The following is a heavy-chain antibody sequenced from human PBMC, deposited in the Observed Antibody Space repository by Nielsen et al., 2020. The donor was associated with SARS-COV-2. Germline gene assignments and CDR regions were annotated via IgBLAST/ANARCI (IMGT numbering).Heavy chain of an antibody. Sequence: ASVKVSCKASGYTFTSYYMHWVRQAPGQGLEWMGIINPSGGSTSYAQKFQGRVTMTRDTSTSTVYMELSSLRSEDTAVYYCARSASPPAASDNFDYYGMDVWGQGTTVTVSS. D-gene: IGHD6-13*01. CDR3: ARSASPPAASDNFDYYGMDV. CDR2: INPSGGST. V-gene: IGHV1-46*01. J-gene: IGHJ6*02. CDR1: GYTFTSYY.